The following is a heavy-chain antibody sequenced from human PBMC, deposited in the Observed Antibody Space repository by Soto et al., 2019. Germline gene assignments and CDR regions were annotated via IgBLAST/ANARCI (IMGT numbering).Heavy chain of an antibody. D-gene: IGHD2-15*01. J-gene: IGHJ6*04. CDR3: ARDDVLCDGGRCYGVPLDV. CDR1: GFTVSSKY. V-gene: IGHV3-66*01. CDR2: IQSGGPT. Sequence: EVQLVESGGGLVQPGGSLRLSCAASGFTVSSKYMSWVRQAPGKGLEWVSLIQSGGPTYYADSVKGRFTISRDTSENTVHLQMDSLRAEDTAVYYCARDDVLCDGGRCYGVPLDVLGKGTTVTVSS.